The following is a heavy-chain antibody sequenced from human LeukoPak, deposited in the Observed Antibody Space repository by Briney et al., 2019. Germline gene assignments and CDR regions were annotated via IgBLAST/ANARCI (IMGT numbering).Heavy chain of an antibody. Sequence: GGSLRLSCAASRFTFSTYSMNWVRQAPGKGLEWVSYISDSSTYIYYADSVRGRFTISRDNAKNSLHLRMNSLRAEDTAVYYCARAYNGYDYFDYWGQGTLVTVSS. CDR1: RFTFSTYS. J-gene: IGHJ4*02. V-gene: IGHV3-21*01. CDR2: ISDSSTYI. D-gene: IGHD5-12*01. CDR3: ARAYNGYDYFDY.